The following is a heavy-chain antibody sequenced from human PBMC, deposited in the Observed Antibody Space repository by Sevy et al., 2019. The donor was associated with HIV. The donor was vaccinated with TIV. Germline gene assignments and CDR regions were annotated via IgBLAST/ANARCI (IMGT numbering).Heavy chain of an antibody. Sequence: GGSLRLSCAVSGFTFSGSAMDWVRHTSGKGLEWLGRIRNQANNYRTTYAASVKGRFVISRDDSKNTAYLHMSNLKSEDTAVYYCTSGIAVVGTVYFDYWGRGTLVTVSS. CDR2: IRNQANNYRT. CDR3: TSGIAVVGTVYFDY. V-gene: IGHV3-73*01. CDR1: GFTFSGSA. D-gene: IGHD6-19*01. J-gene: IGHJ4*02.